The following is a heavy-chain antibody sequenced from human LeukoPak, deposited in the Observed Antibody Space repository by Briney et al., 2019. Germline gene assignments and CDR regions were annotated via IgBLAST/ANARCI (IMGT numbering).Heavy chain of an antibody. CDR2: INHSGST. V-gene: IGHV4-34*01. J-gene: IGHJ3*02. Sequence: PSETLSLTCAVYGGTFSGYYWSWIRQAPGKGLEWIGEINHSGSTNYNPSLKSRVTISVDTSKNQFSMKLSSETAADTAVYYCARYWIVYDSSGYYHDAFDIWGQGTMVTVSS. CDR1: GGTFSGYY. CDR3: ARYWIVYDSSGYYHDAFDI. D-gene: IGHD3-22*01.